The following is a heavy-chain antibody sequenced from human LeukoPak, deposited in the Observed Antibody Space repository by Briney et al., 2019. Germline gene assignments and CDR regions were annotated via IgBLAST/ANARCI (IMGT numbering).Heavy chain of an antibody. D-gene: IGHD2-15*01. CDR1: GFTFSSYA. J-gene: IGHJ5*02. CDR3: AKDRFRYCSGGSCYPNWFGP. Sequence: GGSLRLSCAASGFTFSSYAMSWVRQAPGKGLEWVSAISGSGGSTYYADSVKGRFTISRDNSKNTLYLQMNSLRAEDTAVYYCAKDRFRYCSGGSCYPNWFGPWGQGTLVTVSS. V-gene: IGHV3-23*01. CDR2: ISGSGGST.